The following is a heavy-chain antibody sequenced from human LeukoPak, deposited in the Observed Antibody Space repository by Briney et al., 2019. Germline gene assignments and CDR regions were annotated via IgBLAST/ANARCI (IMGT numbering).Heavy chain of an antibody. CDR1: GFTFSSFW. CDR2: MNIDGSEK. CDR3: ARDRWFGTIAAAGNFDY. Sequence: GGSLRLSCAASGFTFSSFWMGWVRQTPGKRLEWVANMNIDGSEKYYADSVKGRFSISRDNARNSVYLQMNSLRVDDTAVYYCARDRWFGTIAAAGNFDYWGQGTLVTVSS. D-gene: IGHD6-13*01. V-gene: IGHV3-7*01. J-gene: IGHJ4*02.